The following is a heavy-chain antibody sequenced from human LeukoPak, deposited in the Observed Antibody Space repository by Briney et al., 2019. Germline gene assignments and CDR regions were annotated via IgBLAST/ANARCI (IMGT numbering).Heavy chain of an antibody. V-gene: IGHV4-34*01. CDR1: GGSFSGYY. D-gene: IGHD3-22*01. Sequence: SETLSLTCAVYGGSFSGYYWSWIRQPPGKGLEWIGEINHSGSTNYNPSLKSRVTISVDTSKNQFSLKLSSVTAADTAVYYCAKEMSYYDSSGYLAYWGQGTLVTVSS. CDR2: INHSGST. CDR3: AKEMSYYDSSGYLAY. J-gene: IGHJ4*02.